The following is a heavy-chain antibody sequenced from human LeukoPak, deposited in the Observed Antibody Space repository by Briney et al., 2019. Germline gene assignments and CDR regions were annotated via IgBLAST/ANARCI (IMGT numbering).Heavy chain of an antibody. Sequence: GGSLRLSCAASGFTFSDNAMNWVRQAPGKGLEWVSGISGSGGSTYYADSVKGQFTISRDNSKNTLYLQMNRLRAEDTAVYYCAKDRFSGVDDWNYGFDYWGQGTLVAVSS. V-gene: IGHV3-23*01. CDR1: GFTFSDNA. D-gene: IGHD1-7*01. CDR3: AKDRFSGVDDWNYGFDY. J-gene: IGHJ4*02. CDR2: ISGSGGST.